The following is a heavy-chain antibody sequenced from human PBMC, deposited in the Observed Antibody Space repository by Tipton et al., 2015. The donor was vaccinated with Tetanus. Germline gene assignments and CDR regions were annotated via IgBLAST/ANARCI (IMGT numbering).Heavy chain of an antibody. CDR3: AKDYYSSGTYFLSHDF. CDR1: GFTFSTYW. J-gene: IGHJ4*02. D-gene: IGHD3-10*01. V-gene: IGHV3-74*01. Sequence: SLRLSCAASGFTFSTYWMQWVRQAPGKGLVWVAHITSDGSTTGYADSVKGRFTISRDNAKNSLYLEMNSLRAEDTALYHCAKDYYSSGTYFLSHDFWGQGTLVTVSS. CDR2: ITSDGSTT.